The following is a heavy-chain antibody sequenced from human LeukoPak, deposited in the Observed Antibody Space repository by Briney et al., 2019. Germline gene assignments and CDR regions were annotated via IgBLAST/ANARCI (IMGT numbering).Heavy chain of an antibody. V-gene: IGHV3-53*01. D-gene: IGHD6-19*01. CDR3: ARDRGWGGYYYGMDV. Sequence: GGSLRLSCAASGFTVSSNYMSWVRQAPGKGLEWVSVIYSGGSTYYADSVKGRFTISRDNSKNTLYLQMNSLRAEDTAVYYCARDRGWGGYYYGMDVWGQGTTVTVSS. CDR1: GFTVSSNY. CDR2: IYSGGST. J-gene: IGHJ6*02.